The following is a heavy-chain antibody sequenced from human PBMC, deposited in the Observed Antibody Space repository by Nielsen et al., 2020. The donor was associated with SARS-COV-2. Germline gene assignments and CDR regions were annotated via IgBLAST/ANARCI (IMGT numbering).Heavy chain of an antibody. CDR1: GFTFRNYA. CDR3: AKDYYHSSGYYYVSSRFDY. D-gene: IGHD3-22*01. J-gene: IGHJ4*02. V-gene: IGHV3-23*01. CDR2: ISGSRGNT. Sequence: GGSLRLSCAASGFTFRNYAMNWVRQAPGKGLEWVSGISGSRGNTYYADSVKGRFTISRDNSKNILFLQMNSLRAEDTAVYYCAKDYYHSSGYYYVSSRFDYWGQGTLVTVS.